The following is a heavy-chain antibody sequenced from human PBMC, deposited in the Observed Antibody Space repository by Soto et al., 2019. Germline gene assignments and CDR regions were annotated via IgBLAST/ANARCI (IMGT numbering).Heavy chain of an antibody. J-gene: IGHJ6*02. CDR3: ARDGHFDCLPYGMDV. CDR1: GYTFTSYA. Sequence: ASVKVSCKASGYTFTSYAMNWVRQAPGQGLEWMGWINTNTGNPTYAQGFTGRFVFSLDTSVSTAYLQICSLKAEDTAVYYCARDGHFDCLPYGMDVWGQGTTVTVSS. D-gene: IGHD3-9*01. V-gene: IGHV7-4-1*01. CDR2: INTNTGNP.